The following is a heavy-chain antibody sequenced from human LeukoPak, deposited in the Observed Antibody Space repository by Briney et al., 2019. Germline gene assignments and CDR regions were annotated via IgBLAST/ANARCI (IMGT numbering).Heavy chain of an antibody. CDR2: ISYDGSNK. V-gene: IGHV3-30*18. CDR3: AKEMGAAAAGLDAFDI. CDR1: GFIFSSYG. Sequence: PGGSLRLSCAASGFIFSSYGMHWVRQAPGKGLEWVAVISYDGSNKYYADTVKGRFTISRDNSKNTLYLQMNSLRAEDTAVYYCAKEMGAAAAGLDAFDIWGQGTMVTVSS. D-gene: IGHD6-13*01. J-gene: IGHJ3*02.